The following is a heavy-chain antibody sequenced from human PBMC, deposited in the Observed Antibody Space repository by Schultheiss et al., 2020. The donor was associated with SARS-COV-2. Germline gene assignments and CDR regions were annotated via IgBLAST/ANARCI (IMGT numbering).Heavy chain of an antibody. D-gene: IGHD6-6*01. CDR1: GGSFSGYY. V-gene: IGHV4-59*01. J-gene: IGHJ5*02. Sequence: SETLSLTCAVYGGSFSGYYWSWIRQPPGKGLEWIGYIYYSGSTNYNPSLKSRVTISVDTSKNQFSLKLSSVTAADTAVYYCARGVAARQGWFDPWGQGTLVTVSS. CDR3: ARGVAARQGWFDP. CDR2: IYYSGST.